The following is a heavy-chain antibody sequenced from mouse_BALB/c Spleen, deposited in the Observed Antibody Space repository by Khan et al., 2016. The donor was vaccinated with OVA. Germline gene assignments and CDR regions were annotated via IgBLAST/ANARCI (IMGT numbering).Heavy chain of an antibody. CDR2: INTYTGEP. V-gene: IGHV9-3-1*01. Sequence: QIQLVQSGPELKKPGETVKISCKASGYTFTNYGMNWVKQSPGKALKWMGWINTYTGEPTYADDFKGRFAFSLETSATTAYLQINNLKNEDTATYFCARPPYFSYTLDYWGQGTSVTVP. D-gene: IGHD2-10*01. J-gene: IGHJ4*01. CDR3: ARPPYFSYTLDY. CDR1: GYTFTNYG.